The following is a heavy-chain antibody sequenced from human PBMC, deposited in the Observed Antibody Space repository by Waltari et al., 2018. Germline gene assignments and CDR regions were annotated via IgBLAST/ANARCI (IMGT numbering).Heavy chain of an antibody. D-gene: IGHD3-10*01. Sequence: QAQLVESGGGVVQPGLSLRLSCTGYGLHIRRYGMHWVRQAPGKGLEWVALIWFDGGQTYYADSVRGRFTISRDNSKNTLYLDMNSLKLNDTAIYYCAKDAFGNTYVDHWGQGTLVTVAS. V-gene: IGHV3-30*02. CDR2: IWFDGGQT. CDR1: GLHIRRYG. J-gene: IGHJ4*02. CDR3: AKDAFGNTYVDH.